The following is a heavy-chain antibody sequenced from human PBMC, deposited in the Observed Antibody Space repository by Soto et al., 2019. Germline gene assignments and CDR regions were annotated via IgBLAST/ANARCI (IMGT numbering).Heavy chain of an antibody. Sequence: QGQLVQSGAEEKKPGASVKGSCKASVYTFSSYAMHWVRQAPGQRREWMGWINAGNGNTKYSQKFQGRVTITRDTSASTAYMELSSLRSKDTAVYYCSRADDWNYGGYYFDYLGQGTLVTGSS. CDR3: SRADDWNYGGYYFDY. D-gene: IGHD1-7*01. J-gene: IGHJ4*02. CDR1: VYTFSSYA. CDR2: INAGNGNT. V-gene: IGHV1-3*05.